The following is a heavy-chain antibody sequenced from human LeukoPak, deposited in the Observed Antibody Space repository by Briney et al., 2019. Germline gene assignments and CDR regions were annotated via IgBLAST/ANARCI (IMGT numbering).Heavy chain of an antibody. CDR3: ASQGTWVSGPFDY. J-gene: IGHJ4*02. D-gene: IGHD6-13*01. CDR1: GFTFSDYY. V-gene: IGHV3-11*01. CDR2: ISSSGSTI. Sequence: PGGSLRLSCAASGFTFSDYYLSWIRQAPGKGLEWVSYISSSGSTIYYADSVKGRFTISRDNAKNSLYLQMNSLRAEDTAVYYCASQGTWVSGPFDYWGQGTLVTVSS.